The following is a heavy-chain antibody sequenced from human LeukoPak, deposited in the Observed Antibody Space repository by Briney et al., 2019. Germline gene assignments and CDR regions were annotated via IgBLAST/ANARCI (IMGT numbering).Heavy chain of an antibody. D-gene: IGHD5-24*01. CDR1: GFTFSSDP. V-gene: IGHV3-48*01. CDR2: IRSGGDNI. Sequence: GGSLRLSCATSGFTFSSDPMNWVRQAPGKGLEWVSHIRSGGDNIHYADSVRGRFTISRDNAKNSLYLQMNSLRVEDTAVYFCVRDAQFAFDIWGQGTMVTVSS. J-gene: IGHJ3*02. CDR3: VRDAQFAFDI.